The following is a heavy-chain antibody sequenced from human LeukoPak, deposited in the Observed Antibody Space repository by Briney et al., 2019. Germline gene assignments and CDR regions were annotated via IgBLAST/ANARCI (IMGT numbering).Heavy chain of an antibody. J-gene: IGHJ4*02. Sequence: PGGSLRLSCAASGFTFSSSWMTWVRQVPGKGLEWVAHIKDDGTEKYYVDSVKGRFTISRDNAKNSLYLQMNSLRAEDTAVFYCARDGTYTDYDPDFDIWGQGTLVTVSS. CDR3: ARDGTYTDYDPDFDI. D-gene: IGHD5-12*01. CDR2: IKDDGTEK. CDR1: GFTFSSSW. V-gene: IGHV3-7*04.